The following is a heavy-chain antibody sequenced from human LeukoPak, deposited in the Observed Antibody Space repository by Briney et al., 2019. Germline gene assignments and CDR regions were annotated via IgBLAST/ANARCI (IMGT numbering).Heavy chain of an antibody. CDR3: AKGPNFWSGYSPFDY. V-gene: IGHV3-30*02. J-gene: IGHJ4*02. Sequence: PGGSLRLSCAASGFTFSSYGMHWVRQAPGKGLEWVAFIRYDGSNKYYADSVKGRFTISRDNSKNTLYLQMNSLRAEDTAVYYCAKGPNFWSGYSPFDYWGQGTLVTASS. CDR2: IRYDGSNK. CDR1: GFTFSSYG. D-gene: IGHD3-3*01.